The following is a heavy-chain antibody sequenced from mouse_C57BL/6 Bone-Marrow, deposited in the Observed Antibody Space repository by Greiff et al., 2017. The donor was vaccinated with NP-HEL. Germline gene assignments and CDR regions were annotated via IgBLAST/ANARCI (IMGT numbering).Heavy chain of an antibody. V-gene: IGHV1-81*01. D-gene: IGHD2-5*01. CDR2: IYPKSGHI. CDR1: GYTFTSYG. CDR3: ARSYYSNFYAMDY. Sequence: QVQLQHSGAELARPGASVQLSCKAPGYTFTSYGISWVKQRTGQGLEWFGEIYPKSGHIYYNEKFKGKATLTADKSSSTAYMELRSLTSEDSAVYYCARSYYSNFYAMDYWGQGTSVTVSS. J-gene: IGHJ4*01.